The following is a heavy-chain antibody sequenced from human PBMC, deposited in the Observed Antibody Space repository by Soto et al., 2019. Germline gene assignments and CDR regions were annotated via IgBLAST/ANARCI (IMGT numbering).Heavy chain of an antibody. CDR1: GYTFTSYG. CDR2: ITTDKGKT. V-gene: IGHV1-18*01. Sequence: ASVKVSCKASGYTFTSYGISWVRQAPGQGLEWMGWITTDKGKTNYAQKFQGRVTMTTDTSTSTAYMELRSLRSDDTAVYYCATRSPAFDYWGQGTLVTVSS. CDR3: ATRSPAFDY. J-gene: IGHJ4*02.